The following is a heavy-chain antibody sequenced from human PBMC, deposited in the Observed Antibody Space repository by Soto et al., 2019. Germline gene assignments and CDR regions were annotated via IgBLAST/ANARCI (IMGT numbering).Heavy chain of an antibody. CDR3: ARGGYYYDRSGYYYEPVDY. CDR1: GGSFSGYY. J-gene: IGHJ4*02. D-gene: IGHD3-22*01. Sequence: PSETLSLTCAVYGGSFSGYYWSWIRQPPGKGLEWIGEINHSGSTNYNPSLKSRVTISVDTSKNQFSLKLSSVTAADTAVYYCARGGYYYDRSGYYYEPVDYWGQGTLVTVSS. V-gene: IGHV4-34*01. CDR2: INHSGST.